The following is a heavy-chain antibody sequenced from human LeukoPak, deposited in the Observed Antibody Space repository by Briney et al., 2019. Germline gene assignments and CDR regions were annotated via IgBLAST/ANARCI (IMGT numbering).Heavy chain of an antibody. Sequence: PSETLSLTCTVSGGSISSYYWSWIRQPPGKGLEWIGYIYYSGGTNYNPSLKSRVTISVDTSKNQFSLKLSSVTAADTAVYYCARERGLNNWFDPWGQGTLVTVSS. CDR2: IYYSGGT. CDR3: ARERGLNNWFDP. CDR1: GGSISSYY. V-gene: IGHV4-59*01. J-gene: IGHJ5*02.